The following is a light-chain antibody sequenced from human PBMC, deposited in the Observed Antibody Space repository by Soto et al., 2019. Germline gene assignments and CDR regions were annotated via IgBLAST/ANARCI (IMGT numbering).Light chain of an antibody. J-gene: IGLJ3*02. CDR3: SSFTTSSTWV. CDR2: EVS. CDR1: SSDVGKYSY. Sequence: QSALTQPASVSGSPGQSIAISCTGTSSDVGKYSYVSWFQQYPGNAPKLMIYEVSNWPSGVSNRFSGSKSGNTASLTISGLQGEDEADYYCSSFTTSSTWVFGGGTKLTVL. V-gene: IGLV2-14*01.